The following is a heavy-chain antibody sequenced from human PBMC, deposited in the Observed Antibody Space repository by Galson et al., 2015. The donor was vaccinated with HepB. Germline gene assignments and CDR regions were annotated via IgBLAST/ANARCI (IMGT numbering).Heavy chain of an antibody. V-gene: IGHV3-30*04. D-gene: IGHD3-22*01. Sequence: SLRLSCAASGFTFSSYAMHWVRQAPGKGLEWVAVISYDGSNKYYADSVKGRFTISRDNAKNSLYLQMNSLRAEDTAVYYCARVGYYDSSGYRAFDIWGQGTMVTVSS. CDR1: GFTFSSYA. J-gene: IGHJ3*02. CDR2: ISYDGSNK. CDR3: ARVGYYDSSGYRAFDI.